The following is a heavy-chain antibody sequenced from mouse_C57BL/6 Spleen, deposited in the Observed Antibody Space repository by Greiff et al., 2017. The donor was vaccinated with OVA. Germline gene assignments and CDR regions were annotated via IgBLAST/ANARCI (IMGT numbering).Heavy chain of an antibody. V-gene: IGHV1-52*01. CDR3: ARDYGGSYWYCDV. D-gene: IGHD1-1*01. CDR2: IDPSDSDT. CDR1: GYTFTSYW. Sequence: QVQLQQSGAELVRPGSSVKLSCKASGYTFTSYWMHWVKQRPIQGLEWIGNIDPSDSDTHYNQKFKDKATLTVDKSSSTAYMQLSSLTSEDSAVYYCARDYGGSYWYCDVGGTGTTVTVSS. J-gene: IGHJ1*03.